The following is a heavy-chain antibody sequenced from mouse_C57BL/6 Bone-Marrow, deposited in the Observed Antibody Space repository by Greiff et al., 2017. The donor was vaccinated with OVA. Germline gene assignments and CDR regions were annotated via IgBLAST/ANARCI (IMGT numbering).Heavy chain of an antibody. V-gene: IGHV1-69*01. J-gene: IGHJ1*03. CDR3: ASHYYGSSYGYFDV. D-gene: IGHD1-1*01. CDR2: IDPSDSYT. Sequence: VQLQQPGAELVMPGASVKLSCTASGYTFTSYWMHWVQQRPGQGLEWIGEIDPSDSYTNYNQKFKGKSTLTVDKSSSTAYMQLSSLTSEDSAVYYCASHYYGSSYGYFDVWGTGTTVTVSS. CDR1: GYTFTSYW.